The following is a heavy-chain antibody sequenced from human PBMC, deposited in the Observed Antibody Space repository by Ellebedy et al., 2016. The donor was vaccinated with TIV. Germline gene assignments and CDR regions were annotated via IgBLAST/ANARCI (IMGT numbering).Heavy chain of an antibody. CDR2: ISTYDDDI. D-gene: IGHD2-15*01. Sequence: AASVKVPCKASGYTFTSYGISWVRQAPGQGLEWMAWISTYDDDINFAPKFQDRVTMTTDTSTSTAYMELRSLRPDDTAVYYCARDWDGRSDCFDPWGQGTLVTVSS. J-gene: IGHJ5*02. V-gene: IGHV1-18*04. CDR3: ARDWDGRSDCFDP. CDR1: GYTFTSYG.